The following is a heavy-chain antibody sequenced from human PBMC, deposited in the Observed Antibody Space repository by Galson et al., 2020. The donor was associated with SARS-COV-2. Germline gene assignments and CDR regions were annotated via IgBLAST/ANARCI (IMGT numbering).Heavy chain of an antibody. J-gene: IGHJ4*02. CDR3: SRSRYSYGYEAVFDY. V-gene: IGHV4-59*01. CDR1: GGSISSYY. Sequence: SETLSLTCPVSGGSISSYYWSWIRQPPGKGLEWIGYIYYSGRTNYNPSLKSRVTIPVDTSKNQFSLKLSSVTAADTAVYYCSRSRYSYGYEAVFDYWGQGTLVTVSS. D-gene: IGHD5-18*01. CDR2: IYYSGRT.